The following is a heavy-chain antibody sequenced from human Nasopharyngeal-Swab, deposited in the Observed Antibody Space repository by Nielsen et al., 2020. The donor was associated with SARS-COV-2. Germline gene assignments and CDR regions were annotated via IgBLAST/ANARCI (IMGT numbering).Heavy chain of an antibody. V-gene: IGHV4-59*01. CDR2: IYYSGST. D-gene: IGHD3-3*01. J-gene: IGHJ4*02. Sequence: SETLSLTCTVSGGSISSYYWSWIRQPPGKGLEWIGYIYYSGSTNYNPSLKSRVTISVDTSKNQFSLKLSSVTAADTAVYYCARGGRITIIDYWGQGTLVTVFS. CDR1: GGSISSYY. CDR3: ARGGRITIIDY.